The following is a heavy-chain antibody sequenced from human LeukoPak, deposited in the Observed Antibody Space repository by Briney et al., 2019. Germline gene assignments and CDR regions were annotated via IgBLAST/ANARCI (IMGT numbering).Heavy chain of an antibody. V-gene: IGHV4-61*01. CDR3: ARYSYGYHYYYYGMDV. D-gene: IGHD5-18*01. Sequence: SETLSLTCTVSGGSVSSGSYYWSWIRQPPGKGLEWIGYIYCSGSTNYNPSLKSRVTISVDTSKNQFSLKLSSVTAADTAVYYCARYSYGYHYYYYGMDVWGKGTTVTVSS. CDR2: IYCSGST. CDR1: GGSVSSGSYY. J-gene: IGHJ6*04.